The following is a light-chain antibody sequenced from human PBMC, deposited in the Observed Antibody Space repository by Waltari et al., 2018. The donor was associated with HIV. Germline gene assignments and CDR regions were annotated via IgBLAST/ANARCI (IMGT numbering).Light chain of an antibody. CDR3: QQRAAWPLT. V-gene: IGKV3-11*01. Sequence: EVVLTQSPATLSLSPGEGATLSCRASQSIAGYLAWFQQKPGQPPRLLISEASIRATAIPARFSGSGYGTDFTLTINSLEPEDFAVYYCQQRAAWPLTFGGGTKVEIK. J-gene: IGKJ4*01. CDR2: EAS. CDR1: QSIAGY.